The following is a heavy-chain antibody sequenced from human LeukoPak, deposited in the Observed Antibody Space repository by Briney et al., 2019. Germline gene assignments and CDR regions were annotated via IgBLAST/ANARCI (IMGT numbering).Heavy chain of an antibody. Sequence: PSETLSLTCTVSGGSISGYYWSWIRQPAGKGLEWIGRIYTSGSTNYIPSLKSRVTMSVDTSKNQFSLNLSSVTAADTAVYYCARGRSTSWYDAFDIWGQGTMVTVSS. D-gene: IGHD6-13*01. J-gene: IGHJ3*02. CDR1: GGSISGYY. CDR3: ARGRSTSWYDAFDI. CDR2: IYTSGST. V-gene: IGHV4-4*07.